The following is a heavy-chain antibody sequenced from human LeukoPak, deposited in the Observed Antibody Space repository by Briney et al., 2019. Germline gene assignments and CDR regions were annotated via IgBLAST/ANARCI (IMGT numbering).Heavy chain of an antibody. V-gene: IGHV3-43*01. Sequence: GESLRLSCAASGFTFDDYTMHWVRHAPGKGLEWVSLISWDGGSTYYADSVKGRFTISRDNSKNSLYLQMNSLRTEDTALYYCAYSGRSGYYYPLDYWGQGTLVTVSS. CDR2: ISWDGGST. D-gene: IGHD3-22*01. CDR1: GFTFDDYT. J-gene: IGHJ4*02. CDR3: AYSGRSGYYYPLDY.